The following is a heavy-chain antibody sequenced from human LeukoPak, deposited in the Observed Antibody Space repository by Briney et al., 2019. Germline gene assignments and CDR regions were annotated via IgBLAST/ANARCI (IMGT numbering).Heavy chain of an antibody. Sequence: ASETLSLTCTVSGGSISSYYWSWIRQPPGKVLEWIGYIYYSGSTNYNPSLKSRLTISVDTSKNQFSLKLSSVTAADTAVYYCARVEERQGYYYGMDVWGQGTTVTVSS. D-gene: IGHD1/OR15-1a*01. CDR2: IYYSGST. CDR1: GGSISSYY. V-gene: IGHV4-59*12. J-gene: IGHJ6*02. CDR3: ARVEERQGYYYGMDV.